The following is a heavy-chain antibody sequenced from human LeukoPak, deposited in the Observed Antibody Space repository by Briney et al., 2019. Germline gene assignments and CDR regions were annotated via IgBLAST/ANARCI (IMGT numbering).Heavy chain of an antibody. CDR2: IYHSGST. CDR1: GYSISSGYY. D-gene: IGHD2-21*01. Sequence: AETLSLTCTVSGYSISSGYYWGWIRQPPGKGLEWIGSIYHSGSTYYNPSLKSRVTISVDTPKNQFSLKLNSVTAADTALYYCARGIIETKIVAYDPWGQGTVVTVSS. V-gene: IGHV4-38-2*02. CDR3: ARGIIETKIVAYDP. J-gene: IGHJ5*02.